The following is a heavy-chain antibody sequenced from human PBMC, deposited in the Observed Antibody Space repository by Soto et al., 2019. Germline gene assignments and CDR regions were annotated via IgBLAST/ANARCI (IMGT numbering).Heavy chain of an antibody. CDR2: ISYDGSNK. CDR1: GSTFSSYA. Sequence: QVQLVESGGGVVQPGRSLRLSCAASGSTFSSYAMHWVRQAPGKGLELVAVISYDGSNKYYADSVQGRFTISRDNSKNTLYLQMNSLRAEDTAVYYCARGGYSYYFDYWGQGTLVTVSS. D-gene: IGHD5-18*01. CDR3: ARGGYSYYFDY. V-gene: IGHV3-30-3*01. J-gene: IGHJ4*02.